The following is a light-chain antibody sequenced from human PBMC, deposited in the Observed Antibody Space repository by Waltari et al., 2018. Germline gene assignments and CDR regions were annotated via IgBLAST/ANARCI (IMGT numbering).Light chain of an antibody. V-gene: IGKV3-15*01. J-gene: IGKJ1*01. CDR1: QSVSSK. CDR2: GAS. Sequence: EIVMTQSPATLSVSPGERATLSCRASQSVSSKLAWYQQKPGQAPRLPIYGASTRATGVRARFSGSGSGPEYILTISSLQSEDCAVYYCQHHNNWPPRWTFGQGTKVEIK. CDR3: QHHNNWPPRWT.